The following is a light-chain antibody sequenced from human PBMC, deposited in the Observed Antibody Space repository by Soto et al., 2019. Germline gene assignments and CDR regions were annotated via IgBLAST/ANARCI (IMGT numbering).Light chain of an antibody. CDR2: RGT. Sequence: SYELTQPPSVSVSPGQTARISCSGDILAKQYAYWYLQKAGQAPQLLIHRGTERPSGIPERFSGSSSGTTVTLTISGVQAEDEADYYCQSADSSATYYVFGTGTKVTVL. CDR1: ILAKQY. CDR3: QSADSSATYYV. V-gene: IGLV3-25*02. J-gene: IGLJ1*01.